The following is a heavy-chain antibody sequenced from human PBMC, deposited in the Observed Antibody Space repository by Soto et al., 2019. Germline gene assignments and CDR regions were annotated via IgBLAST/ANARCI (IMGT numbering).Heavy chain of an antibody. D-gene: IGHD3-22*01. CDR2: INAGNGNT. Sequence: ASVKVSCKASGYTYTSYAMHWVRQAPGQRLEWMGWINAGNGNTKYSQKFQGRVTITRDTSASTAYMELSSLRSEDTAVYYCARAAYYYESSGYYPGDYWGQGTLVTVSS. V-gene: IGHV1-3*01. CDR1: GYTYTSYA. J-gene: IGHJ4*02. CDR3: ARAAYYYESSGYYPGDY.